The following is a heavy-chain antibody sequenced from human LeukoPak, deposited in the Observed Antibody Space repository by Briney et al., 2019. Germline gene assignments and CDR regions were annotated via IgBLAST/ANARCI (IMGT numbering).Heavy chain of an antibody. D-gene: IGHD3-10*01. J-gene: IGHJ3*02. V-gene: IGHV4-59*01. CDR3: ARDPGSTAAFDI. Sequence: PSETLSLTCTVSGGSIRSYYWSWVRQPRGKGLEGVGDIYYSGSTNYNPSLKSRVTISVDTSKNQFALKLSSVPAADTAVYYCARDPGSTAAFDIWGQGTMVTVSS. CDR2: IYYSGST. CDR1: GGSIRSYY.